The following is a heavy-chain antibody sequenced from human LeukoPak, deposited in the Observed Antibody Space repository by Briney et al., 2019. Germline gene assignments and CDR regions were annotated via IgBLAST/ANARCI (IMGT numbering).Heavy chain of an antibody. V-gene: IGHV5-51*01. D-gene: IGHD6-19*01. CDR2: IYPDDSDT. J-gene: IGHJ2*01. CDR3: ARHRGRIGVEGTTRYFDL. CDR1: GYSFASYW. Sequence: GESLKISSKGSGYSFASYWIAWVRQMPGKGLEWMGIIYPDDSDTRYNPTFQGQVTISADKSISTAYLQWSSLKASDTAMYYCARHRGRIGVEGTTRYFDLWGRGTQVTVSS.